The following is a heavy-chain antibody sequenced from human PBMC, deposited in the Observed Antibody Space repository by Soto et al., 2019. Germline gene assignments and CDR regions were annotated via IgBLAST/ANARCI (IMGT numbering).Heavy chain of an antibody. CDR2: INPSGSST. CDR3: ARDTFRDCYNSYDAFDI. D-gene: IGHD2-21*01. V-gene: IGHV1-46*01. CDR1: GYTFTSSY. Sequence: ALVKVSCKASGYTFTSSYLHWVLHAPGQGLWLIVIINPSGSSTRYAQKFHGRGTMTRHTATNTVYRELSSLQSEHTAVYYCARDTFRDCYNSYDAFDIWGQGTMFTVSS. J-gene: IGHJ3*02.